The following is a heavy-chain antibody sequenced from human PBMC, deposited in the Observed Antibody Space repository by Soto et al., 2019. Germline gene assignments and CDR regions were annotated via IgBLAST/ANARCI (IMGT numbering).Heavy chain of an antibody. V-gene: IGHV3-21*01. Sequence: EVQLVESGGGLVKPGGSLRLTCAGSTFNFTHYTLSWVRQAPGKGPEWVSSISATNTYIFYADSVKGRFTISRDNAKKSVSLQMSSLRAEDTALYYCARGTYSYDTIDYKFYYYALDVWGQGTTVTV. CDR2: ISATNTYI. J-gene: IGHJ6*02. D-gene: IGHD3-22*01. CDR3: ARGTYSYDTIDYKFYYYALDV. CDR1: TFNFTHYT.